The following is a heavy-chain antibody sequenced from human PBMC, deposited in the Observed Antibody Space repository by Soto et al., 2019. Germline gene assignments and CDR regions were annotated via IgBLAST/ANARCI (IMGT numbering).Heavy chain of an antibody. CDR1: GFTFSSYS. CDR3: AKVSKPGITIFGVVPNFDY. V-gene: IGHV3-48*01. J-gene: IGHJ4*02. Sequence: GGSLRLSCAASGFTFSSYSMNWVRQAPGKGLEWVSYISSSSSTIYYADSVKGRFTISRDNAKNTLYLQMNSLRAEDTAVYYCAKVSKPGITIFGVVPNFDYWGQGTLVTVSS. D-gene: IGHD3-3*01. CDR2: ISSSSSTI.